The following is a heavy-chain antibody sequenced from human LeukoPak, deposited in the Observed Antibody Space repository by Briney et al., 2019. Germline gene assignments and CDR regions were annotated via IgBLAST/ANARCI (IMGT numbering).Heavy chain of an antibody. CDR1: GFTFDDYT. CDR2: ISWDGRTA. V-gene: IGHV3-43*01. J-gene: IGHJ6*03. Sequence: GGSLRLSCAASGFTFDDYTMHWVRQAPGKGLEWVSLISWDGRTAYYAGSVKGRFTISRDNSKNSLYLQMSSLRTEDTALYYCAKEAVRGVHDYHYYMDVWGKGTTVTISS. CDR3: AKEAVRGVHDYHYYMDV. D-gene: IGHD3-10*01.